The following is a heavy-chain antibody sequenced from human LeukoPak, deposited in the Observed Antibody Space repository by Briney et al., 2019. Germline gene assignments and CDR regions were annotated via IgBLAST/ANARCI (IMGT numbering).Heavy chain of an antibody. J-gene: IGHJ6*02. D-gene: IGHD2-21*02. V-gene: IGHV1-69*13. CDR2: IIPIFGTA. Sequence: SVKVSCKASGGTFSSYAISWVRQATGQGLEWMGGIIPIFGTANYAQKFQGRVTITGDESTSTAYMELSSLRSEDTAVYYCARAEPRPYCGGDCYFFYYGMDVWGQGTTVTVSS. CDR3: ARAEPRPYCGGDCYFFYYGMDV. CDR1: GGTFSSYA.